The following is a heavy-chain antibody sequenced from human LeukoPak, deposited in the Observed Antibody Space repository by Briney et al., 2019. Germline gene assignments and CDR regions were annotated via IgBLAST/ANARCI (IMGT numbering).Heavy chain of an antibody. V-gene: IGHV3-74*01. CDR1: GFTFSSYW. CDR3: ASPYCSSTSCYVGPFF. Sequence: GGSLRLSCAASGFTFSSYWTHWVRQAPGKGLVWVSRINSDGSSTSYADSVKGRFTISRDNAKNTLYLQMNSLRAEDTAVYYCASPYCSSTSCYVGPFFGGQGTLVTVSS. J-gene: IGHJ4*02. CDR2: INSDGSST. D-gene: IGHD2-2*01.